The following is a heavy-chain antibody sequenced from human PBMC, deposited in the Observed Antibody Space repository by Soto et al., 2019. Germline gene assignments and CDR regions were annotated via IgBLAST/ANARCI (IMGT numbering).Heavy chain of an antibody. V-gene: IGHV3-9*01. D-gene: IGHD5-18*01. CDR3: AKVVDTAMVADAFDI. CDR2: ISWNSGSI. J-gene: IGHJ3*02. Sequence: EVQLVESGGGLVQPGRSLRLSCAASGFTFDDYAMHWVRQAPGKGLEWVSGISWNSGSIGYADPVKGRFTISRDNAKNSLYLQMNSLRAEDTALYYCAKVVDTAMVADAFDIWGQGTMVTVSS. CDR1: GFTFDDYA.